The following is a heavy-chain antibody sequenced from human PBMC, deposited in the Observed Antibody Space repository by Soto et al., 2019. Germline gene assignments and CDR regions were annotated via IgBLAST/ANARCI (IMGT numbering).Heavy chain of an antibody. D-gene: IGHD3-16*01. CDR3: ARGLTMGQLPSHFDH. CDR2: VHSSGIT. V-gene: IGHV4-61*01. CDR1: GGSVSNDNFY. J-gene: IGHJ5*02. Sequence: ETLSLTCTVSGGSVSNDNFYWSWIRQPPGKGLEWIGYVHSSGITNYNPSLKRRVTISVDTSRNQFSLRLSSVTAVDTAVYYCARGLTMGQLPSHFDHWGQGTLVTVSS.